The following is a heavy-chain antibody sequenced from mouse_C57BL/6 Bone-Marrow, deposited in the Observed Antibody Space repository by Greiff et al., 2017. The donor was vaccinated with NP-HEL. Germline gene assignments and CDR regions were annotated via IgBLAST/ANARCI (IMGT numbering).Heavy chain of an antibody. CDR2: IYPGSGNT. V-gene: IGHV1-66*01. Sequence: QVQLLQSGPELVKPGASVKISCKASGYSFTSYYIHWVKQRPGQGLEWIGWIYPGSGNTKYNEKFKGKATLTADTSSSTAYMQLSSLTSEDSAVYYCALYSFYAMDYWGQGTSVTVSS. D-gene: IGHD2-12*01. J-gene: IGHJ4*01. CDR3: ALYSFYAMDY. CDR1: GYSFTSYY.